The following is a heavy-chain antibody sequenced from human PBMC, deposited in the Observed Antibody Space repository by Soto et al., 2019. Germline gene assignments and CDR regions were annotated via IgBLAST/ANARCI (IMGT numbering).Heavy chain of an antibody. CDR2: FYYSGSI. V-gene: IGHV4-39*01. J-gene: IGHJ4*02. CDR3: ARGWDTGWFLG. CDR1: GGSISTNSYY. D-gene: IGHD6-19*01. Sequence: QVQLQESGPGLVKPSETLSLTCTVSGGSISTNSYYWGWIRHPPGKGLEWIGSFYYSGSIHYSPALKSRVTMCVDTSKNQFSVKLNSVTAADTAVYYCARGWDTGWFLGWGQGTLVTVAS.